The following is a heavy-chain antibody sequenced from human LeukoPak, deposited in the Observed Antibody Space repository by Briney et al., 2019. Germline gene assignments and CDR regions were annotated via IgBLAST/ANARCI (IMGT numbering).Heavy chain of an antibody. Sequence: SETLSLTCTVSGASTSSHYWSWIRQPPGKGLEWIGYMHYSGSNSYNPSLKSRVTISVDTSENQISLTVSSVTAADTAVYYCARVAYVGYYYYLDVWGKGTTVIVS. D-gene: IGHD3-10*02. CDR2: MHYSGSN. CDR3: ARVAYVGYYYYLDV. J-gene: IGHJ6*03. CDR1: GASTSSHY. V-gene: IGHV4-59*11.